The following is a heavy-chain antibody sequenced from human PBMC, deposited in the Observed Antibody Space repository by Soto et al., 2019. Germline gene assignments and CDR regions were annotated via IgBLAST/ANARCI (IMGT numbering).Heavy chain of an antibody. CDR1: GLSITDSEMG. D-gene: IGHD6-19*01. J-gene: IGHJ5*02. CDR3: ARRHLAVAVSPWFDP. Sequence: QVTLKESGPVLVKPTETLTLRCTVSGLSITDSEMGVSWIRQPPGQPLGWLAHIDSIGEKSHRTFLKSRLAISKDTSKSQIVLTMTNMDPADTATYYCARRHLAVAVSPWFDPWGQGIPVTVSS. V-gene: IGHV2-26*01. CDR2: IDSIGEK.